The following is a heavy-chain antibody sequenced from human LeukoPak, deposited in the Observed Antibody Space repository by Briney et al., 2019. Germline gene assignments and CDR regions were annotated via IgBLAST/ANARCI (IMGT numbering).Heavy chain of an antibody. CDR1: GFTFNSDA. V-gene: IGHV3-23*01. CDR2: ITDSGVDT. Sequence: GGSLRPSCAASGFTFNSDAMTWVRQAPEKGLEWVSSITDSGVDTYYADSVKGRFTISRDNSKNALFLQMNSLRAEDTAVYYCAKGSRGSYHYWGQGTLVTVSS. CDR3: AKGSRGSYHY. J-gene: IGHJ4*02. D-gene: IGHD1-26*01.